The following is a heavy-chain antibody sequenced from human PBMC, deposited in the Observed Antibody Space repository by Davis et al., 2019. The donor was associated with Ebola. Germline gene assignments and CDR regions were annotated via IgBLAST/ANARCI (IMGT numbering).Heavy chain of an antibody. J-gene: IGHJ6*02. CDR2: IIPIFGTA. CDR3: ARRGYSYGDAYYYGMDV. CDR1: GGTFSSYA. Sequence: SVKVSCKASGGTFSSYAISWVRQAPGQGLEWMGGIIPIFGTANYAQKFQGRVTITADESTSTAYMELSSLRSEDTAVYYCARRGYSYGDAYYYGMDVWGQGTTVTVSS. D-gene: IGHD5-18*01. V-gene: IGHV1-69*13.